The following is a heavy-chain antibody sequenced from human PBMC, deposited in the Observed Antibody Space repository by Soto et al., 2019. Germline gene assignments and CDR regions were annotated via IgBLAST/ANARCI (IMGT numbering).Heavy chain of an antibody. V-gene: IGHV3-11*06. D-gene: IGHD1-26*01. Sequence: QVQLVESGGGLVKPGGSLRLSCVASGFAFSDYYMTWIRQAPGKGLEWISYISPTGTQAVYADSLRGRFTISRDNAKNSLYLQINNLRAEDTAVYYCGRDHSVGAPDDHWGQGTLVTVSS. J-gene: IGHJ4*02. CDR3: GRDHSVGAPDDH. CDR2: ISPTGTQA. CDR1: GFAFSDYY.